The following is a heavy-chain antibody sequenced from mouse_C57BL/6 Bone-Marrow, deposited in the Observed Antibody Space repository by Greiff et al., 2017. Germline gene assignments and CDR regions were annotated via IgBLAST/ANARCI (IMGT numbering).Heavy chain of an antibody. Sequence: VKQRPGQGLEWIGRIHPSDSDTNYNQKFKGKATLTVDKSSSTAYMQLSSLTSEDSAVYYCAIKAFYYYGSSWYFDVWGTGTTVTVSS. D-gene: IGHD1-1*01. J-gene: IGHJ1*03. V-gene: IGHV1-74*01. CDR3: AIKAFYYYGSSWYFDV. CDR2: IHPSDSDT.